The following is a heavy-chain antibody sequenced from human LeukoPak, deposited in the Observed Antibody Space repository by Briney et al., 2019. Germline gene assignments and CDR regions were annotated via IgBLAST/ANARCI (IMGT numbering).Heavy chain of an antibody. D-gene: IGHD3-10*01. V-gene: IGHV4-59*01. CDR3: ARAYYGSGTHFDAFDI. CDR2: IYYSGST. Sequence: PSETLSLTCTVSGGSISSYYWSWIRQPPGKGLEWIGYIYYSGSTNYSPSLKSRVTISVDTSKNQFSLKLSSVTAADTAVYYCARAYYGSGTHFDAFDIWGQGTMVTVSS. J-gene: IGHJ3*02. CDR1: GGSISSYY.